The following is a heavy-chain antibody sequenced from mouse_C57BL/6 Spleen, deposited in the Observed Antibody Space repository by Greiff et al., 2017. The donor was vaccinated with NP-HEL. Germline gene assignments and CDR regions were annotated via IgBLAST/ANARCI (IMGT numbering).Heavy chain of an antibody. CDR3: ARYPPNWDGWYFDV. V-gene: IGHV7-3*01. CDR2: IRNKANGYTT. CDR1: GFTFTDYY. J-gene: IGHJ1*03. D-gene: IGHD4-1*02. Sequence: DVQLQESGGGLVQPGGSLSLSCAASGFTFTDYYMSWVRQPPGKALEWLGFIRNKANGYTTEYSASVKGRFTISRDNSQSILYLQMNALRAEDSATYYCARYPPNWDGWYFDVWGTGTTVTVSS.